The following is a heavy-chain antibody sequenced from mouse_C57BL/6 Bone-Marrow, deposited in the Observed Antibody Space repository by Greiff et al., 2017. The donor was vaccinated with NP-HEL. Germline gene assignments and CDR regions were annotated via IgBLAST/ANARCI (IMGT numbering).Heavy chain of an antibody. CDR3: AREDGSSYEIDY. J-gene: IGHJ2*01. CDR2: IYPGSGST. CDR1: GYTFTSYW. Sequence: QVQLQQSGAELVKPGASVKMSCKASGYTFTSYWITWVKQRPGQGLEWIGDIYPGSGSTIYKEKFKSKATLTVDTSSSTAYMQLRSLTSEDSAVCYCAREDGSSYEIDYWGQGTTLTVSS. D-gene: IGHD1-1*01. V-gene: IGHV1-55*01.